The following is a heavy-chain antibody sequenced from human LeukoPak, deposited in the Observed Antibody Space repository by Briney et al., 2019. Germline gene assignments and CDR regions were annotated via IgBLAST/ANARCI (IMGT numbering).Heavy chain of an antibody. D-gene: IGHD2-2*01. CDR3: ARHEGYCISSSCSDTFDI. V-gene: IGHV1-2*02. CDR1: GYTFTGYY. CDR2: INPNSGGT. J-gene: IGHJ3*02. Sequence: ASVKVSCKASGYTFTGYYMHWVRQAPGQGLEWMGWINPNSGGTNYAQKFQGRVTMTRDTSISTAYMELSSLKASDTAMYYCARHEGYCISSSCSDTFDIWGQGTMVTVSS.